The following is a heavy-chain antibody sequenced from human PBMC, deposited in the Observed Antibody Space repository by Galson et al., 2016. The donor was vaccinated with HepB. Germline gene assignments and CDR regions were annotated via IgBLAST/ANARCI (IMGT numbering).Heavy chain of an antibody. Sequence: SLRLSCAASGFTFSNYAIHWVRQAPGKGLEYVSHISSGGRDTNYADSVKGRFTISRDNAKKSLYLQMNSLRAEDTAVYYCARDRTSRAALDYWGQGTLVTVSS. CDR2: ISSGGRDT. CDR1: GFTFSNYA. J-gene: IGHJ4*02. D-gene: IGHD6-25*01. V-gene: IGHV3-48*03. CDR3: ARDRTSRAALDY.